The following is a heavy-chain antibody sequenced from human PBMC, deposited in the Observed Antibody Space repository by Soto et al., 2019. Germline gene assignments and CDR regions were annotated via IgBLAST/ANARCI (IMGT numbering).Heavy chain of an antibody. CDR2: IYWDDAK. CDR1: GFSLNTRGVG. D-gene: IGHD3-16*01. Sequence: QITLKESGPTLVKPTQTLTLTCTFSGFSLNTRGVGVGWIRQPPGKALEWLTLIYWDDAKEYSPSLKSRLTITTDTSQNPVVLIMTNMDPVDTATYYCLHKGEGDRILDFWGQGALVTVSS. CDR3: LHKGEGDRILDF. J-gene: IGHJ4*02. V-gene: IGHV2-5*02.